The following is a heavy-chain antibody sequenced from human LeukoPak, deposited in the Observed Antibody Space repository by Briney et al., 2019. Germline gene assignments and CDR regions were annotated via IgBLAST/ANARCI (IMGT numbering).Heavy chain of an antibody. J-gene: IGHJ4*02. CDR3: ARMESGSYYHY. CDR2: ISSSSSHV. Sequence: GGSLRLSCAASGFTFSSYSMNWVRQAPGKGLEWVSSISSSSSHVYYADSVKGRFTVSRDNAKNSLYLQMNSLRAEDTAVYYCARMESGSYYHYWGQGTLVTVSS. V-gene: IGHV3-21*01. D-gene: IGHD1-26*01. CDR1: GFTFSSYS.